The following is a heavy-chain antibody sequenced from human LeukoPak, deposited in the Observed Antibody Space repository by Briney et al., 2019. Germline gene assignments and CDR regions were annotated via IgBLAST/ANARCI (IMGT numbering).Heavy chain of an antibody. CDR3: ARDLSTLSPRRFAY. CDR1: GYTFTSYG. V-gene: IGHV1-18*01. CDR2: ISTYNGDT. D-gene: IGHD2/OR15-2a*01. J-gene: IGHJ4*02. Sequence: PGASAKVSCKASGYTFTSYGISWVRQTPGQGLERMGWISTYNGDTNYAQKLQGRVTMTTDTSTSTAYMELRSLRSDDTAVYYCARDLSTLSPRRFAYWGQGTLVTVSS.